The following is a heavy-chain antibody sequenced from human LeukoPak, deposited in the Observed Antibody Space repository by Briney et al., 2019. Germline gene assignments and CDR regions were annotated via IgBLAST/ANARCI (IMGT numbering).Heavy chain of an antibody. Sequence: ASVKVSCKASGYTFTSYYMHWVRQAPGQGLEWMGIINPSGGSTSYAQKFQGQVTISADKSISTAYLQWSSLKASDTAMYYCASLDEKLELRNWGQGTLVTVSS. CDR2: INPSGGST. CDR1: GYTFTSYY. J-gene: IGHJ4*02. D-gene: IGHD1-7*01. V-gene: IGHV1-46*01. CDR3: ASLDEKLELRN.